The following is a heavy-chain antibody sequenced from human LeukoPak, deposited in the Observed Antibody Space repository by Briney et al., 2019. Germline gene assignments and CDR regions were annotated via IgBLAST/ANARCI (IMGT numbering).Heavy chain of an antibody. J-gene: IGHJ4*02. D-gene: IGHD2-15*01. Sequence: PSETLSLTCTVSGGSISSYYWSLVRQPPGKGLEWIGYIYYSGSTNYNPSLKSRVTISVDTSKNQFSLKLSSVTAADTAVYYCARHGYYLPKYYFDYWGQGTLVTVSS. V-gene: IGHV4-59*08. CDR1: GGSISSYY. CDR2: IYYSGST. CDR3: ARHGYYLPKYYFDY.